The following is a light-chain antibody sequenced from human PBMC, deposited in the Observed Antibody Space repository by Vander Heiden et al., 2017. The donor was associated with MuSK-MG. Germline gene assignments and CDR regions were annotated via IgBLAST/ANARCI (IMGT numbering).Light chain of an antibody. CDR3: QRYNTYTLT. J-gene: IGKJ1*01. CDR1: QSISTW. Sequence: DIQMTQSPSTLSASVGDRVTITCRASQSISTWLAWYQLRPGKAPKLLIYRASSLESGVPSRFSGTGSGTEFTLTISSLQPDDVATYYCQRYNTYTLTFGQGTKVDIK. CDR2: RAS. V-gene: IGKV1-5*03.